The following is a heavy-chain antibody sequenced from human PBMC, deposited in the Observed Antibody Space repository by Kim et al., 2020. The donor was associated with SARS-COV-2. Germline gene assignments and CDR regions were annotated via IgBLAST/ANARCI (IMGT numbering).Heavy chain of an antibody. CDR1: GGTFSSYA. Sequence: SVKVSCKASGGTFSSYAISWVRQAPGQGLEWMGGIIPIFGTANYAQKFQGRVTITADESTSTAYMELSSLRSEDTAVYYCARELYDSSGSPGDAFDIWGQGTMVTVSS. J-gene: IGHJ3*02. CDR2: IIPIFGTA. CDR3: ARELYDSSGSPGDAFDI. V-gene: IGHV1-69*13. D-gene: IGHD3-22*01.